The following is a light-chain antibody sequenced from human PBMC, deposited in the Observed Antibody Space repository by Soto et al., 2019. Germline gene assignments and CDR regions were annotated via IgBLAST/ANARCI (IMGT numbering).Light chain of an antibody. CDR3: QQRSNWPLT. CDR2: DAS. J-gene: IGKJ4*01. V-gene: IGKV3-11*01. CDR1: ESVGSK. Sequence: EIVLTQSPGTLSLSPGERATLSCRASESVGSKVAWYQQKPGQAPRLLIYDASKRATGIPARFSGSGSGTDFTLTISSLEPEDFAIYYCQQRSNWPLTFGGGTKVDIK.